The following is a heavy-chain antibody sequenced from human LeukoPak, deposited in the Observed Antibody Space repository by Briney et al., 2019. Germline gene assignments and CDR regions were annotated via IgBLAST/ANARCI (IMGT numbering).Heavy chain of an antibody. CDR2: IYTSGST. CDR3: ARDGYYYDSSGYYYLRDAFDI. D-gene: IGHD3-22*01. V-gene: IGHV4-61*02. Sequence: SETLSLTCTVSGGSISSGSYYWSWIRQPAGKGLEWIGRIYTSGSTNYNPPLKSRVTISVDTSKNQFSLKLSSVTAADTAVYYCARDGYYYDSSGYYYLRDAFDIWGQGTMVTVSS. CDR1: GGSISSGSYY. J-gene: IGHJ3*02.